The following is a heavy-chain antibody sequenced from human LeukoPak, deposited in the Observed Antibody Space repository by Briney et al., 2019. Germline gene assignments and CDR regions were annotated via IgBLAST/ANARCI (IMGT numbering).Heavy chain of an antibody. J-gene: IGHJ5*02. CDR3: ARAALYCSGGSCYLSWFDP. CDR2: IYTSGST. CDR1: GGSISSYY. D-gene: IGHD2-15*01. Sequence: SETLSLTCTVSGGSISSYYWSCIRQPAGKGLEWIGHIYTSGSTNYNPSLKSRVTMSVDTSKSQFSLKLSSVTAADTAVYYCARAALYCSGGSCYLSWFDPWGQGTLVTVSS. V-gene: IGHV4-4*07.